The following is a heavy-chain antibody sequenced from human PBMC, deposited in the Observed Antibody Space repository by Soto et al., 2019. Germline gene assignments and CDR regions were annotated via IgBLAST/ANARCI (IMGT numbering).Heavy chain of an antibody. D-gene: IGHD4-17*01. CDR3: ARAVRPNGDFPPYVDY. CDR2: IYYSGST. V-gene: IGHV4-30-4*01. J-gene: IGHJ4*02. CDR1: GGSISSGDYY. Sequence: QVQLQESGPGLVKPSQTLSLTCTVSGGSISSGDYYWSWIRQPPGKGLEWIGYIYYSGSTYYNPSLTSRVTISVDTSKNRFSLELSSVTAAYTAVYYCARAVRPNGDFPPYVDYWGQGTLVTVSS.